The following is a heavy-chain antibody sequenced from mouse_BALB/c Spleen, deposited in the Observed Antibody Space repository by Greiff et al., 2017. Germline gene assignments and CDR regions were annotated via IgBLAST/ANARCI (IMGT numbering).Heavy chain of an antibody. CDR1: GYSITSGYY. D-gene: IGHD2-3*01. J-gene: IGHJ2*01. V-gene: IGHV3-6*02. CDR2: ISYDGSN. CDR3: ARGQYEGFDY. Sequence: EVQLQESGPGLVKPSQSLSLTCSVTGYSITSGYYWNWIRQFPGNKLEWMGYISYDGSNNYNPSLKNRISITRDTSKNQFCLKLNSVTTEDTATYYCARGQYEGFDYWGQGTTLTVSS.